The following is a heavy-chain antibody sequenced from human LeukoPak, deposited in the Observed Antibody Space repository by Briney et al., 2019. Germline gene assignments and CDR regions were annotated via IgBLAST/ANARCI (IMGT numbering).Heavy chain of an antibody. CDR1: GFTFSSCG. Sequence: GGSLRLSCAASGFTFSSCGMTWVRQAPGKGLEWVSSISGSDDGTYYADSVKGRFTISRDNSENTLYLQMNSLRAEDTAVYYCAKRGPIYSSSPGNYFDYWGQGTLVTVSS. CDR3: AKRGPIYSSSPGNYFDY. CDR2: ISGSDDGT. J-gene: IGHJ4*02. V-gene: IGHV3-23*01. D-gene: IGHD6-6*01.